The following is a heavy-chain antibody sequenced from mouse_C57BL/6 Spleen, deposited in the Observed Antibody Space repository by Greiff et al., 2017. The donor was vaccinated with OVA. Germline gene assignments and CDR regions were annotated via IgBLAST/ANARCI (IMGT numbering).Heavy chain of an antibody. J-gene: IGHJ3*01. CDR3: ARGGYGYDAGFAY. Sequence: EVQLVESGGGLVQPGGSLKLSCAASGFTFSDYGMAWVRQAPRKGPEWVAFISNLAYSIYYADNVTGRFTISRENAKNTLYLEMSSLRSEDTAMYYCARGGYGYDAGFAYWGQGTLVTVSA. CDR2: ISNLAYSI. D-gene: IGHD2-2*01. V-gene: IGHV5-15*01. CDR1: GFTFSDYG.